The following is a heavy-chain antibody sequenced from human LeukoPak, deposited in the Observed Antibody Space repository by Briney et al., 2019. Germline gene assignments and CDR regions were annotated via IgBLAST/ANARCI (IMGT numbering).Heavy chain of an antibody. V-gene: IGHV1-69*05. D-gene: IGHD6-13*01. CDR3: ARGELSGIAAAGISAPKKNWFDP. Sequence: GASVKVSCKASGGTFSSYAISWVRQAPGQRLEWMGRIIPIFGTANYAQKFQGRVTITTDESTSTAYMELSSLRSEDTAVYYCARGELSGIAAAGISAPKKNWFDPWGQGTLVTVSS. CDR2: IIPIFGTA. J-gene: IGHJ5*02. CDR1: GGTFSSYA.